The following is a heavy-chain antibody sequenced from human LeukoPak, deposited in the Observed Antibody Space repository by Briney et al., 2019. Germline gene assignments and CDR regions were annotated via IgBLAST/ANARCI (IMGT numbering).Heavy chain of an antibody. V-gene: IGHV4-4*07. CDR1: GGSISSYY. D-gene: IGHD2-15*01. J-gene: IGHJ4*02. Sequence: SETLSLTCTVSGGSISSYYWSWIRQPAGKGLEWIGRIYNSGSTNYNPSLKSRVTMSVDTSKNQFSLKLSSVTAEDTAVYYCAGGRRRGFDYWGQGTLVTVSS. CDR2: IYNSGST. CDR3: AGGRRRGFDY.